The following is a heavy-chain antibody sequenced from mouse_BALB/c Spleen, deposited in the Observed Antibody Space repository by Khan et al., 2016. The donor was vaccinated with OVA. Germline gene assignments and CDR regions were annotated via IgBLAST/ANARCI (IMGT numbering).Heavy chain of an antibody. CDR3: ARGNYYGYAMDY. CDR1: GYSITSNYA. CDR2: ISYSGST. V-gene: IGHV3-2*02. J-gene: IGHJ4*01. D-gene: IGHD1-1*01. Sequence: EVQLQESGPGLVKPSQSLSLTCTVTGYSITSNYAWNWIRQFPGNKLEWMGYISYSGSTSYNPSLKSRISIIRDTSKNQFFLQLSSVTTEDTATYYCARGNYYGYAMDYWGQGTSVTVSS.